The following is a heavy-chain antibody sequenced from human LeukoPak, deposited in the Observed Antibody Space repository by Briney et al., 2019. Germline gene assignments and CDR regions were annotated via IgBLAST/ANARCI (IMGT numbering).Heavy chain of an antibody. J-gene: IGHJ4*02. CDR3: ARTEPSGTTSH. CDR1: GGSISSRPFS. CDR2: IYYSGST. D-gene: IGHD1-1*01. V-gene: IGHV4-39*07. Sequence: SETLSLTCTVSGGSISSRPFSWGWIRQPPGKGLEWIGSIYYSGSTYYNPSLKSRVTLSVDTSRNQFSLSLRSMTAADTAVYYCARTEPSGTTSHWGQGTLVTVSS.